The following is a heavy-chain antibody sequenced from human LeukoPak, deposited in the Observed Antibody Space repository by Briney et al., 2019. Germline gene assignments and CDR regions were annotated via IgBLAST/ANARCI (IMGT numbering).Heavy chain of an antibody. CDR1: GGSISSSSHY. V-gene: IGHV4-39*01. CDR3: ARHSCTSNSCYYGWDAFDI. CDR2: MSYSGRT. Sequence: PSETLSLTCTVSGGSISSSSHYWSWIRQPPGKGLEWIGSMSYSGRTYYNPSLKSRVTISVDPSKNQLSLRLSSGTAADTAVYYCARHSCTSNSCYYGWDAFDIWGQGTMVTVSS. D-gene: IGHD2-2*01. J-gene: IGHJ3*02.